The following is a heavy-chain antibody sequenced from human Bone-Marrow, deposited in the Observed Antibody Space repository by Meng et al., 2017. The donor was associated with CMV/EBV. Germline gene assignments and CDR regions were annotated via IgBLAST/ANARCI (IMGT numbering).Heavy chain of an antibody. J-gene: IGHJ6*02. V-gene: IGHV3-21*01. CDR1: GFTFSSYS. D-gene: IGHD3-3*01. CDR3: ARLFRFLEWPVSFYCVLYV. Sequence: GGSLRLSCAASGFTFSSYSMNWVRQAPGKGLEWVSSISSSSSYIYYADSVKGRFTLSRDNANHSLYLQMNSLRAEDTAVYYCARLFRFLEWPVSFYCVLYVWGQGTTVTVSS. CDR2: ISSSSSYI.